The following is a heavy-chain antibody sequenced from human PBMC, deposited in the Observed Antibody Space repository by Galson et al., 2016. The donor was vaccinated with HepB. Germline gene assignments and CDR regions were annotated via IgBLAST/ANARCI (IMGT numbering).Heavy chain of an antibody. CDR2: ISYDGSNK. CDR3: AKADLLFGYYNGGLDF. V-gene: IGHV3-30*18. CDR1: GFTFSSYG. J-gene: IGHJ4*02. D-gene: IGHD3-9*01. Sequence: SLRLSCAASGFTFSSYGMHWVRQAPGKGLEWVAVISYDGSNKYYADSVKGRFTISRDNSKTSLFLQMNRLRAEDTAVYYYAKADLLFGYYNGGLDFWGQGTLVTVSS.